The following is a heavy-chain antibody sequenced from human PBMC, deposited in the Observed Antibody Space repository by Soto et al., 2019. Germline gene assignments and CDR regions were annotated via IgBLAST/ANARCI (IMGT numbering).Heavy chain of an antibody. D-gene: IGHD2-15*01. Sequence: PGGSLRLSCAASGFTFDDHAMHWVRQAPGKGLEWVSGISWNSGSIGYADSVKGRFTISRDNAKNTLYLQMNSLRAEDTAVYYCARVYCSGGSCYSVDYWGQGTLVTVSS. CDR1: GFTFDDHA. CDR3: ARVYCSGGSCYSVDY. CDR2: ISWNSGSI. V-gene: IGHV3-9*01. J-gene: IGHJ4*02.